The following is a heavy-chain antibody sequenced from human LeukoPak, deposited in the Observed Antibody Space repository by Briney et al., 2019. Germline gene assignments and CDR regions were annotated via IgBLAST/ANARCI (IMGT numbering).Heavy chain of an antibody. CDR2: IIPIFGTA. D-gene: IGHD1-26*01. J-gene: IGHJ3*02. Sequence: SVKVSCKASGGTFSSYAISWVRQAPGQGLEWMGGIIPIFGTANYAQKFQGRVTITADESTSTAYMELSSLRSEDTAVYYCARESSRGPYAFDIWGQGTMVTVSS. CDR1: GGTFSSYA. CDR3: ARESSRGPYAFDI. V-gene: IGHV1-69*13.